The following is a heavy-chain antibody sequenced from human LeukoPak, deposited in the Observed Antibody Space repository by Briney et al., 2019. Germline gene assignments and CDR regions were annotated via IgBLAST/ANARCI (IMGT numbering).Heavy chain of an antibody. CDR3: ASSTDTAMVTGFDC. V-gene: IGHV4-4*09. CDR1: GGSISSYY. CDR2: IYTSGST. Sequence: PSETLSLTCTVSGGSISSYYWSWIRQPPGKGLEWIGYIYTSGSTNYNPSLKSRVTISVDTSKNQFSLKLSSVTAADTAVYYCASSTDTAMVTGFDCWGQGTLVTVSS. J-gene: IGHJ4*02. D-gene: IGHD5-18*01.